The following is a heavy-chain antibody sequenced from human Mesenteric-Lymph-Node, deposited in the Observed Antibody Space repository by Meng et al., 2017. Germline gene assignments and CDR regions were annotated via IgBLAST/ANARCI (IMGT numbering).Heavy chain of an antibody. CDR1: GGSISSGGYY. CDR3: ASSALYYYDSSAPRTFDY. V-gene: IGHV4-31*03. Sequence: VHPQESGPGLVKPSQTLSLTCTVSGGSISSGGYYWSWIRQHPGKGLEWIGYIHDSGSTYYNPSLKSRVTISADTSKNQFSLKLSSVTAADTAVYYCASSALYYYDSSAPRTFDYWGQGTLVTVSS. J-gene: IGHJ4*02. CDR2: IHDSGST. D-gene: IGHD3-22*01.